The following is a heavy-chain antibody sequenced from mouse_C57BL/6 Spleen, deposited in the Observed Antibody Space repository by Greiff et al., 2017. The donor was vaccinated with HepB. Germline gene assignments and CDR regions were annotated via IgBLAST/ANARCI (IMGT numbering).Heavy chain of an antibody. V-gene: IGHV1-76*01. J-gene: IGHJ4*01. CDR1: GYTFTDYY. CDR3: ARSYDLYYYAMDY. D-gene: IGHD2-3*01. Sequence: VQLQQSGAELVRPGASVKLSCKASGYTFTDYYINWVKQRPGQGLEWIARIYPGSGNTYYNEKFKGKATLTAEKSSSTAYMQLSSLTSEDSAVYFCARSYDLYYYAMDYWGQGTSVTVSS. CDR2: IYPGSGNT.